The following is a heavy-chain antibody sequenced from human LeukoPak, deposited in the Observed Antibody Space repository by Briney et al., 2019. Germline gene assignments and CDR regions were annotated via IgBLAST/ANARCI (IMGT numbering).Heavy chain of an antibody. J-gene: IGHJ3*02. CDR1: GFTFSSYG. CDR2: ISGSAATT. V-gene: IGHV3-23*01. D-gene: IGHD3-22*01. CDR3: AKRDSPNAFDI. Sequence: GGSLRLSCAASGFTFSSYGMRWVRQAPGKGLEWVSAISGSAATTFYADSVKGRFTISRDNSKNTLYLQMNSLRAEDTAVYYCAKRDSPNAFDIWGQGTMVTVSS.